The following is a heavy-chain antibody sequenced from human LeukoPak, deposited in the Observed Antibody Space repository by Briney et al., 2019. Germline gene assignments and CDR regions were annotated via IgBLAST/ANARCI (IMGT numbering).Heavy chain of an antibody. J-gene: IGHJ1*01. CDR2: INQDESDK. CDR3: ARDRTRILL. V-gene: IGHV3-7*01. Sequence: PGGSLRLSCAASGFTFSSYWMSWVRQAPGKGLEWVANINQDESDKSYVDSVKGRFTISRDNAKNSLYLQMNTLRAEDMAVHYCARDRTRILLWGQGTLVTVSS. D-gene: IGHD2-15*01. CDR1: GFTFSSYW.